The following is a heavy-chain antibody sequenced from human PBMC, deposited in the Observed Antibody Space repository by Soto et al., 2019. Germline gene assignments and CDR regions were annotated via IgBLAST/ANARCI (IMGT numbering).Heavy chain of an antibody. J-gene: IGHJ4*02. CDR3: AGRARDDFCSGYYPDPFDY. CDR2: IYHSGST. D-gene: IGHD3-3*01. CDR1: GYSISSGYY. Sequence: SETLSLTCAVSGYSISSGYYWGWIRQPPGKGLEWIGSIYHSGSTYSNPSLKSRVTISVDTSKNQFSLKLSSVTAADTAVYYCAGRARDDFCSGYYPDPFDYWGQGTLVTVSS. V-gene: IGHV4-38-2*01.